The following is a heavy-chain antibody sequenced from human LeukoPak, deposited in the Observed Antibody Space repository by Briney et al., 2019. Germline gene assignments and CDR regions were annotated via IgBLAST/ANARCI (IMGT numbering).Heavy chain of an antibody. CDR3: AKEFGSSGWWHGMDV. J-gene: IGHJ6*02. Sequence: GGSLRLSCAASGFTFSSYAMSWVRQAPGKGLEGVSAISGSGGSTYYADSVRGRFTISRGNSKNTLYLQMNSLRAEDTAVYYCAKEFGSSGWWHGMDVWGQGTTVTVSS. V-gene: IGHV3-23*01. D-gene: IGHD6-19*01. CDR1: GFTFSSYA. CDR2: ISGSGGST.